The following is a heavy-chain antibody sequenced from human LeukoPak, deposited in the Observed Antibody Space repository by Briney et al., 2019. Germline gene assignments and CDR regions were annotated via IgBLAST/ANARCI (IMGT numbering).Heavy chain of an antibody. CDR2: IYYSGST. Sequence: SETLSLTCTVSGYSINSGYYWGWIRQPPGKGLEWIGYIYYSGSTNYNPSLKSRVTISVDTSKNQFSLKLSSVTAADTAVYYCARSTTPYCSSTSCSANHYYYMDVWGKGTTVTVSS. CDR3: ARSTTPYCSSTSCSANHYYYMDV. CDR1: GYSINSGYY. J-gene: IGHJ6*03. V-gene: IGHV4-61*01. D-gene: IGHD2-2*01.